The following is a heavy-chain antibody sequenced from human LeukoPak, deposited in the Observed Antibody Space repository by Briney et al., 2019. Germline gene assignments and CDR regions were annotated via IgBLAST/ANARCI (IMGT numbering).Heavy chain of an antibody. CDR3: ARGEDGTGDYRPTYFDS. D-gene: IGHD4-17*01. Sequence: SETLSLTCAVYGGSFSDYFWNWIRQPPGKGLEWIGEINHGGGTRFNPSLKSRATISVDTSKKQFSLNLTSVTAADTAVYYCARGEDGTGDYRPTYFDSWGQGTLVTVSS. CDR2: INHGGGT. J-gene: IGHJ4*02. CDR1: GGSFSDYF. V-gene: IGHV4-34*01.